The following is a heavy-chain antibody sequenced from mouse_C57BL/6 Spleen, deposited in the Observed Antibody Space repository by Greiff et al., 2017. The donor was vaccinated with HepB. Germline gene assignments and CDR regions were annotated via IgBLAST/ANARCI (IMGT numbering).Heavy chain of an antibody. CDR1: GYTFTIYW. Sequence: QVQLQQPGAELVKPGASVKLSCKASGYTFTIYWMQWVKQRPGQGLEWIGEIDPSDSYTNYNQKFKGKATLTVYTSSSTAYMQLSSLTSEDSAVYYCATRWYRYFDYWGQGTTLTVSS. CDR2: IDPSDSYT. CDR3: ATRWYRYFDY. J-gene: IGHJ2*01. D-gene: IGHD2-1*01. V-gene: IGHV1-50*01.